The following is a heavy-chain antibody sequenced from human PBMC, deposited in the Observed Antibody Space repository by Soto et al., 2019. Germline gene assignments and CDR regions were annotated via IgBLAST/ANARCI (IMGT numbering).Heavy chain of an antibody. D-gene: IGHD6-13*01. CDR2: IWYDGSNK. Sequence: GGSLRLSCAASGFTFSSYGMHWVRQAPGKGLEWVAVIWYDGSNKYYADSVKGRFTISRDNSKNTLYLQMNSLRAEDTAVYYCARDRGGGIAAAGKFYYYGMDVWGQGTTVTVSS. CDR3: ARDRGGGIAAAGKFYYYGMDV. J-gene: IGHJ6*02. CDR1: GFTFSSYG. V-gene: IGHV3-33*01.